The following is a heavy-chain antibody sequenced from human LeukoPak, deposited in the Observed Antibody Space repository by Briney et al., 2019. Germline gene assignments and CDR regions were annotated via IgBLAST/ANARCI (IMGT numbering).Heavy chain of an antibody. Sequence: ASVKVSCKASGYTFTGYYMHWVRQAIGQGLEWMGRINPNSGGTNYAQKFQGRVTMTRDTSISTAYMELSRLRSDDTAVYYCARDLDYGDYGSEKGFDYWGQGTLVTVSS. J-gene: IGHJ4*02. CDR2: INPNSGGT. CDR1: GYTFTGYY. CDR3: ARDLDYGDYGSEKGFDY. D-gene: IGHD4-17*01. V-gene: IGHV1-2*06.